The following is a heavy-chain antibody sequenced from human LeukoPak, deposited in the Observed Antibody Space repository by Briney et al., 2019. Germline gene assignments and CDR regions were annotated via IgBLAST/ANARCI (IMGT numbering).Heavy chain of an antibody. Sequence: ASVKVSRKVSGYSLIEVAMHWVRQAPGKGLEWVGSFDPEDGEDGETHYAQKFQGRVTMTEDASTDTAYMELTSLSSEDTALYYCAMTDRYAGRPFDYWGQGTLVTVSS. D-gene: IGHD3-9*01. CDR3: AMTDRYAGRPFDY. CDR2: FDPEDGEDGET. J-gene: IGHJ4*02. CDR1: GYSLIEVA. V-gene: IGHV1-24*01.